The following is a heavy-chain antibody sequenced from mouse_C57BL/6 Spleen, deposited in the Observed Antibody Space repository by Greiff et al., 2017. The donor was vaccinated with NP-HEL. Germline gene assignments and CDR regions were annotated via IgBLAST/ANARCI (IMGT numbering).Heavy chain of an antibody. D-gene: IGHD2-2*01. Sequence: QVQLQQSGAELVKPGASVKLSCKASGYTFTSYWMHWVKQRPGQGLEWIGMIHPNSGSTNYNEKFKSKATMTVYKSSSTAYMHLSIMTCKYSAVYYCASLGTMVTTWYFDYWGQGTTLTVSS. CDR3: ASLGTMVTTWYFDY. V-gene: IGHV1-64*01. CDR2: IHPNSGST. J-gene: IGHJ2*01. CDR1: GYTFTSYW.